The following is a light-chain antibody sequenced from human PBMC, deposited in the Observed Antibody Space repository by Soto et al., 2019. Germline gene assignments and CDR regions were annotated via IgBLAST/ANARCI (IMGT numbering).Light chain of an antibody. CDR2: DVS. J-gene: IGLJ2*01. CDR3: CSSAGTYTVV. V-gene: IGLV2-11*01. CDR1: GNDVGGYDF. Sequence: QSALTQPRSVSGSPGQSVTISCTGTGNDVGGYDFVSWYQQHPGKAPQLMIYDVSKRPSGVPDRFSGSKSGNTASLTISGLQADDEADYYCCSSAGTYTVVFGGGTKLTVL.